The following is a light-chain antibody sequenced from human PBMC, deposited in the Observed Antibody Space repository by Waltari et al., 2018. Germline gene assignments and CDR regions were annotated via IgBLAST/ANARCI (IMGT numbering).Light chain of an antibody. CDR3: QQYQSYWT. CDR1: QSINNQ. J-gene: IGKJ1*01. V-gene: IGKV1-5*03. Sequence: SAAVGDRVTITCRASQSINNQLAWYQQKPGKGPKLLMYKASSLESGVPSRFSGSGSGTEFTLTISSLQPDDFATYYCQQYQSYWTFGQGTKVEIK. CDR2: KAS.